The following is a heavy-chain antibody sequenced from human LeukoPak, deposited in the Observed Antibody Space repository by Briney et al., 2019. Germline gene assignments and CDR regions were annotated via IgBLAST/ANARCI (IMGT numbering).Heavy chain of an antibody. Sequence: GGSLRLSCAASGFTFNSYSMSWVRQAAGKGLEWVSYISGSSSTIYYADSVKGRFTISRDNAKNSLYLQMNSLADEDTAVYYCAREGGFDYWGQGTLVTVSS. CDR2: ISGSSSTI. CDR1: GFTFNSYS. CDR3: AREGGFDY. V-gene: IGHV3-48*02. D-gene: IGHD3-16*01. J-gene: IGHJ4*02.